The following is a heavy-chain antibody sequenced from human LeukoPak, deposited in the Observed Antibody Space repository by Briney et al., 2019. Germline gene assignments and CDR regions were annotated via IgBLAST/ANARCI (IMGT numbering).Heavy chain of an antibody. CDR2: LIGSGTST. CDR3: AKSATITMILMVLSDEFYFDS. J-gene: IGHJ4*02. V-gene: IGHV3-23*01. CDR1: GFTFSSYA. Sequence: PGGSLRLSCAVSGFTFSSYAMSWVRQAPGKGLEWVSTLIGSGTSTYYADSVKGRFTISRDNSKNTLYLQMNSLRAEDTAVYYCAKSATITMILMVLSDEFYFDSWGQGTLVTVSS. D-gene: IGHD3-22*01.